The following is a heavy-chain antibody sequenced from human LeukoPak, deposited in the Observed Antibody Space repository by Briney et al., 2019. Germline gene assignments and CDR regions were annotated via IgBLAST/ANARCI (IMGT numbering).Heavy chain of an antibody. Sequence: PSETLSLTCTVSGGSISSSRYYWGWIRLPPGKGLEWIGSIYYSGSTYYNPSLKSRVTISVDTSKTHFSLKLSSVTAADTAVYYCARDSGYYDFWSGYFLSATPGGGFDPWGQGTLVTVSS. CDR2: IYYSGST. V-gene: IGHV4-39*02. J-gene: IGHJ5*02. CDR1: GGSISSSRYY. D-gene: IGHD3-3*01. CDR3: ARDSGYYDFWSGYFLSATPGGGFDP.